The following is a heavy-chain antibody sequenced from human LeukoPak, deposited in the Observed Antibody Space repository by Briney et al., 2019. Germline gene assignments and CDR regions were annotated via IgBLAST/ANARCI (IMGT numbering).Heavy chain of an antibody. CDR3: ASTPRDRPSYYYGSGSSLDY. CDR2: IYTSGST. J-gene: IGHJ4*02. D-gene: IGHD3-10*01. CDR1: GGSISSSSYY. V-gene: IGHV4-61*02. Sequence: PSETLSLTCTVSGGSISSSSYYWGWIRQPAGKGLEWIGRIYTSGSTNYNPSLKSRVTMSVDTSKNQFSLKLSSVTAADTAVYYCASTPRDRPSYYYGSGSSLDYWGQGTLVTVSS.